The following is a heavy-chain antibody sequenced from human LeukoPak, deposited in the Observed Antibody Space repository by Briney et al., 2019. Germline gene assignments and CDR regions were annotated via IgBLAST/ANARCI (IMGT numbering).Heavy chain of an antibody. D-gene: IGHD6-13*01. CDR3: ARVHHSSSWGTDDC. CDR2: IKEDGSEK. V-gene: IGHV3-7*01. J-gene: IGHJ4*02. CDR1: GYSISGGYY. Sequence: ETLSLTCTVSGYSISGGYYWGWVRQPPGKGLEWVANIKEDGSEKYYVDSVRGRFTISRDNAKNSLYLHMNSLRAEDTAVYYCARVHHSSSWGTDDCWGQGTLVTVSS.